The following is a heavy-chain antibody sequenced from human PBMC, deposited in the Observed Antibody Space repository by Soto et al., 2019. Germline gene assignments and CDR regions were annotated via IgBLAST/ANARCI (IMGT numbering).Heavy chain of an antibody. CDR3: AKERVGGTFYTPLGF. D-gene: IGHD1-7*01. CDR2: ITYDGSNK. Sequence: QPXGTLLLSCQASGFNFDNYGMHWVRQAPGKGLEWVAVITYDGSNKYYADSVKVRFTISRDNSKNTLSLPLNTLKPEDTAVYHCAKERVGGTFYTPLGFWGQGTMVTV. J-gene: IGHJ4*02. V-gene: IGHV3-30*18. CDR1: GFNFDNYG.